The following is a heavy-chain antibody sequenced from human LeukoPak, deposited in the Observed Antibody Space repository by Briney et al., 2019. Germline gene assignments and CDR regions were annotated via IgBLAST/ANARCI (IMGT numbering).Heavy chain of an antibody. CDR1: GGSISSSSYY. D-gene: IGHD3-22*01. CDR2: IYYSGST. J-gene: IGHJ4*02. V-gene: IGHV4-39*01. CDR3: ARWVEYYXDSSGYPIDY. Sequence: SETLSLTCTVSGGSISSSSYYWGWIRQPPGKGLEWIGSIYYSGSTYYNPSLKSRVTISVDTSKNQFSLKLSSVTAADTAVYYXARWVEYYXDSSGYPIDYWGQGTLVTVSS.